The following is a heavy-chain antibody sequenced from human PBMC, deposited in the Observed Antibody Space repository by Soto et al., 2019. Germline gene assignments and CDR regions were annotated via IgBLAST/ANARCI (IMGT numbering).Heavy chain of an antibody. CDR1: GFTFSSYA. CDR2: FRGNGDGT. CDR3: AKGPAPGAFDI. D-gene: IGHD3-10*01. V-gene: IGHV3-23*01. J-gene: IGHJ3*02. Sequence: EVQLLESGGGLIQPGGSLRLSCAASGFTFSSYAMSWVRQAPGKGLEWVSTFRGNGDGTYYADSVRGRSTVSRDNSKNTRYLQMNGLRGGDTAIYYCAKGPAPGAFDIWGQGTMVTVSS.